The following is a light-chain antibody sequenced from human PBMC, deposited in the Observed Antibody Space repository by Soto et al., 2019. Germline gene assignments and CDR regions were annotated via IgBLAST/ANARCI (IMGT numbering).Light chain of an antibody. CDR3: QQYDNVVFT. CDR2: DGS. J-gene: IGKJ3*01. Sequence: DGQMTQSPSSLSASVGDRITITCQASQDIGKFLNWYQQKPGKAPKILIYDGSNLETGVPGRFSGGGSGTHFTFTISSLQPEDIGTYYCQQYDNVVFTFGPGTKVDLK. V-gene: IGKV1-33*01. CDR1: QDIGKF.